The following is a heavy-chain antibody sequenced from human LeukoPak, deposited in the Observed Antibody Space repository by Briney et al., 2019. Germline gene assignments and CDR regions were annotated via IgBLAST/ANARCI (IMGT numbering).Heavy chain of an antibody. V-gene: IGHV4-4*07. CDR2: IYTSGST. CDR1: GNSFGNYN. J-gene: IGHJ5*02. CDR3: TRDTGTTGEVKFDP. D-gene: IGHD4-17*01. Sequence: SETLSLTYTLSGNSFGNYNWSWIRQPAGKGLEWIVRIYTSGSTTYNPSLKSRVTMSGDTSKNQFSLKLSSVTAADTAVYFCTRDTGTTGEVKFDPWGQGTLVTVSS.